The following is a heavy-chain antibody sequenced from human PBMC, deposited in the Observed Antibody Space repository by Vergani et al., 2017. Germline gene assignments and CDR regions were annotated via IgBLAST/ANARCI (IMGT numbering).Heavy chain of an antibody. J-gene: IGHJ5*02. CDR2: IYYSGST. Sequence: LHLQESGPGLIKPSETLSLTCTVSGGSISSNFYYWGWIRQSPGKGLEWIGYIYYSGSTNYNPSLKSRVTISVDTSKNQFSLKLSSVTAADTAVYYCARYYSSGYPYNWFDPWGQGTLVTVSS. CDR1: GGSISSNFYY. D-gene: IGHD3-22*01. V-gene: IGHV4-61*05. CDR3: ARYYSSGYPYNWFDP.